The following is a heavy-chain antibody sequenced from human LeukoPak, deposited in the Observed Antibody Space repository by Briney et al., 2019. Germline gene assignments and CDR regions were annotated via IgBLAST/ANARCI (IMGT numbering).Heavy chain of an antibody. CDR1: GYTSTGYY. CDR3: ARDSIAAAGSGDY. J-gene: IGHJ4*02. D-gene: IGHD6-13*01. V-gene: IGHV1-2*02. Sequence: ASVKVSCKASGYTSTGYYMHWVRQAPGHGLEWMGWINPNSGGTDYAQKFQGRVTMTRDTSISTAYMELSRLRSDDTAVYYCARDSIAAAGSGDYWGQGTLVTVSS. CDR2: INPNSGGT.